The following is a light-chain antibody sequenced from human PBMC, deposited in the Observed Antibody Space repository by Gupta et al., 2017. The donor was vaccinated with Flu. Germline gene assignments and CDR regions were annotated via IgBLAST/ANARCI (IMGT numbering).Light chain of an antibody. CDR1: HSNSSW. CDR3: QQYNSSSPT. V-gene: IGKV1-5*03. CDR2: KAS. J-gene: IGKJ5*01. Sequence: PSTLSASVGDRATMTILASHSNSSWLAWYQQKPGQAPKLLLYKASSLVTGVPSRFSGSGSGTEFTLTISSLQPDDFAIYYCQQYNSSSPTFGQGTRLEIK.